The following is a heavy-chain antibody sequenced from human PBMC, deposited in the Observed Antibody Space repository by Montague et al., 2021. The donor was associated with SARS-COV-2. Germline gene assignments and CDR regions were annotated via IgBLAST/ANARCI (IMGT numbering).Heavy chain of an antibody. CDR3: AKLGSYTDY. CDR1: GFTFDDYA. V-gene: IGHV3-9*01. J-gene: IGHJ4*02. Sequence: SLRLSCAASGFTFDDYAMHWVRQAPGKGLEWVSGISWNSGIIGYADSVKGRFTISRDNAKNSLYLQMNSLRAEDTALYYCAKLGSYTDYWGQGTLVTVSS. CDR2: ISWNSGII. D-gene: IGHD2-2*02.